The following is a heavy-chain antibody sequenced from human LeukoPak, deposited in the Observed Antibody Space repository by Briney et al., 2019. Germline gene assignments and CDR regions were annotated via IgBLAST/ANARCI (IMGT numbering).Heavy chain of an antibody. J-gene: IGHJ4*02. CDR3: ARDCRYTTSCVAR. D-gene: IGHD2-2*01. CDR1: GFTLSSYA. CDR2: ISGSGGST. V-gene: IGHV3-23*01. Sequence: PGGSLRLSCAASGFTLSSYAMSWVRQAPGKGLEWVSAISGSGGSTYYADSVKGRFTISRDNAKNSLYVQVNSLRAEDTAVYYCARDCRYTTSCVARWGQGTLVSVSS.